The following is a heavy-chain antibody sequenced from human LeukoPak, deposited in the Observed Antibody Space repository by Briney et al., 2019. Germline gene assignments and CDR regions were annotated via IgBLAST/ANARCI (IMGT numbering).Heavy chain of an antibody. CDR1: GFTFSSYA. D-gene: IGHD3-10*01. Sequence: GSLRLSCAASGFTFSSYAMSWVRQAPGKGLECVSSITFSSSHIYYADSVKGRFTISRDNTKDSLYLQMNSLRAEDTAIYYCARGPQFSGPGWFDPWGQGTLVTVSS. CDR3: ARGPQFSGPGWFDP. V-gene: IGHV3-21*01. CDR2: ITFSSSHI. J-gene: IGHJ5*02.